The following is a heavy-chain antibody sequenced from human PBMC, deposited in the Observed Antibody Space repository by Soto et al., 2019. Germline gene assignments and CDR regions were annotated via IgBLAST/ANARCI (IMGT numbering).Heavy chain of an antibody. CDR1: GFTFSSYA. Sequence: QVHLVESGGGMVQSGRTLRLSCAASGFTFSSYAMHWVRQAPGKGLEWVAVISHDGNNTYYADSVKGRFTISRDNSKNTLNMQMNSLSPEDTAVYHCAGDIDSRQDYWGQGTLVTVSS. D-gene: IGHD6-25*01. CDR3: AGDIDSRQDY. V-gene: IGHV3-30-3*01. CDR2: ISHDGNNT. J-gene: IGHJ4*02.